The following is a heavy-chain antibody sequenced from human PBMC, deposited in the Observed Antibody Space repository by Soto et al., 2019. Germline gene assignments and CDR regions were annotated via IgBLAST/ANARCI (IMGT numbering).Heavy chain of an antibody. J-gene: IGHJ5*02. V-gene: IGHV3-30-3*01. CDR2: ISYDGSNK. CDR3: ASRPTGWFDP. Sequence: GGSLRLSCAASGFTFSNYAMHWVRQAPGKGLEWVAVISYDGSNKYYADSVKGRFTISRDNSKNTLYLQMNSLRAEDTAVYYCASRPTGWFDPWGQGTLVTVSS. CDR1: GFTFSNYA.